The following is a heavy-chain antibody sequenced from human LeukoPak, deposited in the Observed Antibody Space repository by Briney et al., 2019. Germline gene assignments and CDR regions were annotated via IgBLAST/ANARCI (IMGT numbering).Heavy chain of an antibody. CDR2: ISSSAAST. Sequence: GGSLRLSCAASGFTFSSYAMSWVRQAPGKGLEWVSAISSSAASTYYADSVKGRFTISRDNSKNTLYLQMDSLRAEDTAVYYCAKGRGAFNAFDIWGQGTMVTVSS. J-gene: IGHJ3*02. CDR3: AKGRGAFNAFDI. V-gene: IGHV3-23*01. D-gene: IGHD3-10*01. CDR1: GFTFSSYA.